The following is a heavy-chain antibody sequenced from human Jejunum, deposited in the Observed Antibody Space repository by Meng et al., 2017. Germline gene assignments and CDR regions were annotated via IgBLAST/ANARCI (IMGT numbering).Heavy chain of an antibody. CDR1: GGSISSTRW. Sequence: QVALQAPGPGLVKPSVHLSLTCAVYGGSISSTRWGSWVRQPPGKGLEWIGEVFHSGTPNYNPSLMSRLTMSVDKSKNQFSLNLTSVTAADTAVYYCASRPVGIRTYYFDCWGQGTLVTVSS. CDR3: ASRPVGIRTYYFDC. V-gene: IGHV4-4*02. J-gene: IGHJ4*02. CDR2: VFHSGTP. D-gene: IGHD2-21*01.